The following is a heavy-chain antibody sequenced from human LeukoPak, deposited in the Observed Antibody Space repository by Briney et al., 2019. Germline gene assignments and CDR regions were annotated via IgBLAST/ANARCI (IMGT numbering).Heavy chain of an antibody. J-gene: IGHJ4*02. CDR2: IYTSGGT. Sequence: PSQTLSLTCTVSGDSISSGSFYWSWIRQPAGKRLEWIGRIYTSGGTDYNPSLKSRVTISVDTSKNQFSLKLSSVTAADTAVYYCARDSLAATGPDYWGQGTLVTVSS. CDR1: GDSISSGSFY. V-gene: IGHV4-61*02. D-gene: IGHD6-13*01. CDR3: ARDSLAATGPDY.